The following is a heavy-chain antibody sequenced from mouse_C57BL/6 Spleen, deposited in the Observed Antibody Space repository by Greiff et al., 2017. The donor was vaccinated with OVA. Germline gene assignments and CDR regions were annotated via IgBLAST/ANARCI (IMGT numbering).Heavy chain of an antibody. V-gene: IGHV5-4*01. CDR1: GFTFSSYA. Sequence: EVQLVESGGGLVKPGGSLKLSCAASGFTFSSYAMSWVRQTPEKRLEWVATISDGGSYTYYPDNVKGRFTISRDNAKNNLYLQMSHLKSEDTAMYYCAREVGRLRQGYFDYWGQGTTLTVSS. J-gene: IGHJ2*01. D-gene: IGHD2-4*01. CDR2: ISDGGSYT. CDR3: AREVGRLRQGYFDY.